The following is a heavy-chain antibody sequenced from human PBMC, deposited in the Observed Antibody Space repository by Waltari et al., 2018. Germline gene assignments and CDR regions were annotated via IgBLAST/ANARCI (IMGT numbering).Heavy chain of an antibody. D-gene: IGHD3-10*01. V-gene: IGHV7-4-1*02. J-gene: IGHJ4*02. CDR3: ARVNQGLLWFRELLLPDY. CDR1: GYTFTSYA. Sequence: QVQLVQSGSELKKPGASVKVSCKASGYTFTSYAMNWVRQAPGQGLEWMGLINTHTGNPTYAHGFTGRFVFSLDTSVSTAYLQISSLKAEDTAVYYCARVNQGLLWFRELLLPDYWGQGTLVTVSS. CDR2: INTHTGNP.